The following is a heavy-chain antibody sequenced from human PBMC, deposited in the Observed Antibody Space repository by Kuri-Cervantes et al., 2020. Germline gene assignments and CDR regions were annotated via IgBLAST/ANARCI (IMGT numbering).Heavy chain of an antibody. J-gene: IGHJ4*02. D-gene: IGHD3-22*01. V-gene: IGHV4-39*07. CDR2: IHYSGST. Sequence: ESLKISCAVSGDSIGSDNKHWVWIRQPPGKGPEWIGAIHYSGSTNYNPSLKSRVTISVDKSKNQFSLKLSSVTAADTAVYYCASTYYYYDSSGYYFDYWGQGTLVTVSS. CDR3: ASTYYYYDSSGYYFDY. CDR1: GDSIGSDNKH.